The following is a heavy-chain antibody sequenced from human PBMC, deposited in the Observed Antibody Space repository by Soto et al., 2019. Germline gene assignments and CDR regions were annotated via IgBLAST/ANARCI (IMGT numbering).Heavy chain of an antibody. CDR3: ARYGSGWPYSFDY. J-gene: IGHJ4*02. Sequence: GESLKISCKGSGYSFTSYWIAWVRQMPGKGLEWMGIIYLSDSDTRYSPSFQGRVTISADKSISTAYLQWSSLKASDTAMYYCARYGSGWPYSFDYWGQGTMVTVSS. CDR2: IYLSDSDT. D-gene: IGHD6-19*01. V-gene: IGHV5-51*01. CDR1: GYSFTSYW.